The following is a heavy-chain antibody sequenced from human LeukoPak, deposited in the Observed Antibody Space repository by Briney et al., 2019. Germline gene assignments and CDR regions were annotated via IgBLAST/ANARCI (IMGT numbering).Heavy chain of an antibody. CDR2: INHSGST. CDR1: GYSISSGYY. D-gene: IGHD1-26*01. V-gene: IGHV4-38-2*02. Sequence: SETLSLTCTVSGYSISSGYYWGWIRQPPGKGLEWIGEINHSGSTNYNPSLKSRVTISVDTSKNQSSLKLSSVTAADTAVYYCARRSRAYYYYYMDVWGKGTTVTISS. J-gene: IGHJ6*03. CDR3: ARRSRAYYYYYMDV.